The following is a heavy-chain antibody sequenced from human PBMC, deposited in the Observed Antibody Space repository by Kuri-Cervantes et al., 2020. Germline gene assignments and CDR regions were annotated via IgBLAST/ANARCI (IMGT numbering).Heavy chain of an antibody. J-gene: IGHJ4*02. CDR3: ARDSSGYYGSYYFDY. D-gene: IGHD3-22*01. CDR1: GGSFSGYY. Sequence: ESLKISCAVYGGSFSGYYWSWIRQPPGKGLEWIGEINHSGSTNYNPSLKSRVTISVDTSKNQFSLKLSSVTAADTAVYYCARDSSGYYGSYYFDYWAQGTLVTVSS. CDR2: INHSGST. V-gene: IGHV4-34*01.